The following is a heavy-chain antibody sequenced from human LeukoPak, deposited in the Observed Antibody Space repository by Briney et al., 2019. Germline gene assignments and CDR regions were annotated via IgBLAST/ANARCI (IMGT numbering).Heavy chain of an antibody. Sequence: GGSLRLSCAASGFTFSSYSMNWVRQAPGKGLGWVSSISSSSSYRYYSDSVKGRFAISRDNAKNSLYLQTNSPRAEDTAVYYCARSSGWFPKSHWGQGTLVTVSS. D-gene: IGHD6-19*01. CDR2: ISSSSSYR. CDR1: GFTFSSYS. J-gene: IGHJ4*02. CDR3: ARSSGWFPKSH. V-gene: IGHV3-21*01.